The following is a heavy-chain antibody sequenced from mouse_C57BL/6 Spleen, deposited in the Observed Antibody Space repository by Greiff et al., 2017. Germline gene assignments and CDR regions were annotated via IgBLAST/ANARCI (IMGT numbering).Heavy chain of an antibody. CDR3: ARESSNYVSY. CDR2: ISYDGSN. V-gene: IGHV3-6*01. Sequence: EVKLEESGPGLVKPSQSLSLTCSVTGYSITSGYYWNWIRQFPGNKLEWMGYISYDGSNNYNPSLKNRISITRDTSKNQFFLKLNSVTTEDTATYYCARESSNYVSYWGQGTLVTVSA. J-gene: IGHJ3*01. CDR1: GYSITSGYY. D-gene: IGHD2-5*01.